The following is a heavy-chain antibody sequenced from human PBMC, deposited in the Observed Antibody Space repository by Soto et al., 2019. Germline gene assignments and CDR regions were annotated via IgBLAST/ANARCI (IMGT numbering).Heavy chain of an antibody. CDR3: ARGRGLYNSGRSQLDS. J-gene: IGHJ4*02. CDR2: IIPRFGTT. CDR1: GDSFSKYT. V-gene: IGHV1-69*13. Sequence: SVKVSCKTSGDSFSKYTVNWVRQAPRQGLEWLGGIIPRFGTTNYAPTLQDRVTITADESMNTDYMELSSLRSEDTALYYCARGRGLYNSGRSQLDSWGQGTLVTVSS. D-gene: IGHD1-1*01.